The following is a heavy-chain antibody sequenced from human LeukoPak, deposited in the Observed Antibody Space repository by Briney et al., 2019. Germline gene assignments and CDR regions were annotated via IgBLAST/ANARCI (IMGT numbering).Heavy chain of an antibody. D-gene: IGHD3-16*01. J-gene: IGHJ3*02. CDR1: GGSVSSSIYY. V-gene: IGHV4-61*09. CDR3: ARSLINFRDAFHI. Sequence: SETLSLTCTVSGGSVSSSIYYWTWIRQPAGQGLEWVGHIYIGGSPNYNPSLKSRVAISVDTSRNQFSLNLGSVTAADTAVYFCARSLINFRDAFHIWGQGTMVIVSS. CDR2: IYIGGSP.